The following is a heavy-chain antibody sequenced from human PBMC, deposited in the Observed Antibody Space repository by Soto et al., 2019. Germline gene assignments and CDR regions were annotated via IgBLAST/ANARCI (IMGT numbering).Heavy chain of an antibody. D-gene: IGHD3-9*01. V-gene: IGHV3-30-3*01. Sequence: PGGSLRLSCAASGFTFSSYAMHWVRQAPGKGLEWVAVISYDGSNKYYADSVKGRFTISRDNAKNSLYLQMNSLRDEDTAVYYCARTYYDILTGRSDAFDIWGQGTMVTVSS. J-gene: IGHJ3*02. CDR1: GFTFSSYA. CDR3: ARTYYDILTGRSDAFDI. CDR2: ISYDGSNK.